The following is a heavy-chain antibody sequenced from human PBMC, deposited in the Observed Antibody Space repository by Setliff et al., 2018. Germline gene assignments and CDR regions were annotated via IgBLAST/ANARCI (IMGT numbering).Heavy chain of an antibody. D-gene: IGHD1-26*01. V-gene: IGHV3-48*01. CDR1: GFPLYTYD. CDR2: ISHGGATK. Sequence: PGGSLRLSCETSGFPLYTYDMNWVRQAPGKALEWISFISHGGATKYYADSVKGRFTISRDNAKNSVFLDMNSLRVDDTAVYYCAGDPPRSDWRLDSWGQGALVTVSS. CDR3: AGDPPRSDWRLDS. J-gene: IGHJ4*02.